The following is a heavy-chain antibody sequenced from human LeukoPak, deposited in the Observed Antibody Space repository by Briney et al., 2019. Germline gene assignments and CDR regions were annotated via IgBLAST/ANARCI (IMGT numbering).Heavy chain of an antibody. D-gene: IGHD3-3*01. CDR1: GGSISSGSYS. Sequence: SETLSLTCTVSGGSISSGSYSWSWIRQPAGKGLEWIGRIYTSGSTNYNPSLKSRVTISVDTSKNQFSLKLSSVTAADTAVYYCARGWARGYDFWSDNWFDPWGQGTLVTVSS. CDR3: ARGWARGYDFWSDNWFDP. J-gene: IGHJ5*02. CDR2: IYTSGST. V-gene: IGHV4-61*02.